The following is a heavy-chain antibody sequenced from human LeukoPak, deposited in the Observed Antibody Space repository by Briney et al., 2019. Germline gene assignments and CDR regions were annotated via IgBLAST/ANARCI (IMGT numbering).Heavy chain of an antibody. CDR3: ARGRYDFWIHRMDV. Sequence: ASVKVSCKASGYTFTAYYMHWLRQAPGQRLEWMGWINPNSGGTNFAQKFQARVTMTRDTSISTAYMELSRLRSEDTAVYYCARGRYDFWIHRMDVWGQGTTVTVSS. V-gene: IGHV1-2*02. J-gene: IGHJ6*02. CDR2: INPNSGGT. CDR1: GYTFTAYY. D-gene: IGHD3-3*01.